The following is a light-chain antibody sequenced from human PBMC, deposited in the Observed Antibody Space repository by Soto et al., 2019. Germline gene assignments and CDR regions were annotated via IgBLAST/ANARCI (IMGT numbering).Light chain of an antibody. CDR2: DNY. V-gene: IGLV1-40*01. Sequence: QPVLTQPPSVSGAPGQTVTISCTGSSSNIGAGYDVHWYQQLPGTAPKLLIYDNYNRPSGVPDRFSGSKSGTSASLAITGLQAEDEADYYCQSYDSSVSDVLFGGGTKLT. J-gene: IGLJ2*01. CDR3: QSYDSSVSDVL. CDR1: SSNIGAGYD.